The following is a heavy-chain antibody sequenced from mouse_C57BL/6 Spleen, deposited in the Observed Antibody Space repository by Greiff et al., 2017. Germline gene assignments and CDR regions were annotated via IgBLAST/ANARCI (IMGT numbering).Heavy chain of an antibody. CDR2: IDPENGDT. D-gene: IGHD2-3*01. J-gene: IGHJ1*03. Sequence: VQLQQSGAELVRPGASVKLSCTASGFNIKDDYMHWVKQRPEQGLEWIGWIDPENGDTEYASKFQGKATITADTSSNTAYLQLSSLTSEDTAVYYCTLTGDGYYWYFDVWGTGTTVTVSS. CDR3: TLTGDGYYWYFDV. CDR1: GFNIKDDY. V-gene: IGHV14-4*01.